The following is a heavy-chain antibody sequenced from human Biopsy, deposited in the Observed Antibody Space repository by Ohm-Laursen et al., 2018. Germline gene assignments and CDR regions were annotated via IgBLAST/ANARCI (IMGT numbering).Heavy chain of an antibody. CDR3: ARDYDTSGYYYVS. J-gene: IGHJ5*02. V-gene: IGHV4-39*01. CDR1: GGSISNNNYY. Sequence: TLSLTCTVSGGSISNNNYYWGWIRQPPGKGLEWIGSIFYRGSSHYKPSLKSRVNISVDTSKNQFSLKLNSVTAADTAVYYCARDYDTSGYYYVSWGQGTLVTVSS. CDR2: IFYRGSS. D-gene: IGHD3-22*01.